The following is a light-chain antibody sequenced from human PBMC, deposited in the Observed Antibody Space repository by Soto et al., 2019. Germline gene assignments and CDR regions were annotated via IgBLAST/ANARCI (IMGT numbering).Light chain of an antibody. CDR3: QQRRNWLGT. CDR1: QSVSSY. CDR2: DAS. J-gene: IGKJ3*01. Sequence: EIVLTQSPATLSLSPGERATLSCRASQSVSSYLAWYQQKPGQAPRLLIYDASNRATGIPARFSGSGSGTDFTLTISSLEPEDFAVYYCQQRRNWLGTFGPGNKVDIK. V-gene: IGKV3-11*01.